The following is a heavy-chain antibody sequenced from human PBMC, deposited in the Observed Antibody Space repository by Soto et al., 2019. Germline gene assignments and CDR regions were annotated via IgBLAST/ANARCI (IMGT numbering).Heavy chain of an antibody. CDR3: EYLPWSGGSCYWFSFSGMDV. CDR2: IYWDDDK. V-gene: IGHV2-5*02. J-gene: IGHJ6*02. Sequence: QITLKESGPTLVKPTQTLTLTCTFSGFSLSTSGVGVAWIRQPPGKALEWLALIYWDDDKRYRPSLESRLNITKETSKNQVVLTMTNMDSVDTATYYCEYLPWSGGSCYWFSFSGMDVWGQGATVTGSS. D-gene: IGHD2-15*01. CDR1: GFSLSTSGVG.